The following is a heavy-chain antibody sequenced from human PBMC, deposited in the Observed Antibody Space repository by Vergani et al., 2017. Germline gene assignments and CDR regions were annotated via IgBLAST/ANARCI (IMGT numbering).Heavy chain of an antibody. CDR3: ARVGTSSNRDYFDY. Sequence: QVQLVQSGAEVKKPGASVKVSCKASGYTFTDYFMHWVRQAPGQGREWMGWINPHSGGTNYAQKFQGRVTMTRDTSISTAYMDLSNLRSDDTAVYYCARVGTSSNRDYFDYWGQGTLVTVSS. CDR2: INPHSGGT. D-gene: IGHD2-2*01. CDR1: GYTFTDYF. V-gene: IGHV1-2*02. J-gene: IGHJ4*02.